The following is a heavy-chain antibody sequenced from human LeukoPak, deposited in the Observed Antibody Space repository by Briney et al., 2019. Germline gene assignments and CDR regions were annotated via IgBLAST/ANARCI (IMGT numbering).Heavy chain of an antibody. CDR2: IYYSGST. CDR3: ARDPFTGLFDY. CDR1: GGSISSSSYY. D-gene: IGHD3-10*01. J-gene: IGHJ4*02. Sequence: KPSETLSLTCTVSGGSISSSSYYWSWIRQPPGKGLEWIGYIYYSGSTNYNPSLKSRVTISVDTSKNQFSLKLSSVTAADTAVYYCARDPFTGLFDYWGQGTLVTVSS. V-gene: IGHV4-61*01.